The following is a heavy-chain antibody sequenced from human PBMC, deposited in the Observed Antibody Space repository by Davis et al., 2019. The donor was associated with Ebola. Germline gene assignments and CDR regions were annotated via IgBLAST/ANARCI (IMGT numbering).Heavy chain of an antibody. CDR1: RYTFTGFY. CDR3: ARGEISIYLY. Sequence: AASVKVSCKTSRYTFTGFYIHWVRLTPGQGLEWMGRMNPSTGLTNYAQKFRGRVTMTRDTSITTAYMELSSLRSDDTATYFCARGEISIYLYWGQGTLVTVSS. D-gene: IGHD3-10*01. V-gene: IGHV1-2*06. CDR2: MNPSTGLT. J-gene: IGHJ4*02.